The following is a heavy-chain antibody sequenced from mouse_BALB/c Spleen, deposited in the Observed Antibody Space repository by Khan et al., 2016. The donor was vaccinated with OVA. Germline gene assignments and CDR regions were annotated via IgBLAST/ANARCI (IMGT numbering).Heavy chain of an antibody. CDR2: ISSGDSN. Sequence: EVELVESGGGLVKPGGSLKLSCAASGFTFSNYAMSWVRQSPEKRLEWVASISSGDSNYYPDSVKGRFTISRDNARNIMYLQMSSLWSEDTAMYYCARDYWFAYWGQGTLVTVSA. CDR3: ARDYWFAY. V-gene: IGHV5-6-5*01. J-gene: IGHJ3*01. CDR1: GFTFSNYA.